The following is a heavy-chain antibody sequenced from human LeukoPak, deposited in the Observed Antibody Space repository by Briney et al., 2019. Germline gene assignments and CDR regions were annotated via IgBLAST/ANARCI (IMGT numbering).Heavy chain of an antibody. J-gene: IGHJ4*02. Sequence: SETLSLTCTVSGGSIVSYYWSWIRQPPGKGLEWIGYIYYSGTTNYNPSLKSRLTISVDTSENQISLKLSSVTAADTAVYYCARHGPADSRSYPLDYWGQGTLVTVSS. V-gene: IGHV4-59*08. CDR3: ARHGPADSRSYPLDY. CDR2: IYYSGTT. CDR1: GGSIVSYY. D-gene: IGHD3-10*01.